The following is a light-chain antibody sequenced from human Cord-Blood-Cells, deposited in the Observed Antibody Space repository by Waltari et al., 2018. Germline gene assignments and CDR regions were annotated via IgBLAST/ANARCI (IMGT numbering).Light chain of an antibody. V-gene: IGKV1-39*01. CDR2: AAS. CDR1: QTISSY. CDR3: QQSYSTPDS. J-gene: IGKJ2*03. Sequence: DIQMTQSPSSPSASVGDRVTITCRASQTISSYLNWYHQKPGKAPKLLIYAASSLQSRVPSRFSGSGSWTDFTLTISRLQPEDFATYYCQQSYSTPDSFGQGTKLESK.